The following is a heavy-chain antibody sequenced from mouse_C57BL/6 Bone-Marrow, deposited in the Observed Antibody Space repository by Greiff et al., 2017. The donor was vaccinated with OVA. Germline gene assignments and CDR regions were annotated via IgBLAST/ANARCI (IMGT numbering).Heavy chain of an antibody. V-gene: IGHV5-4*01. D-gene: IGHD2-2*01. CDR1: GFTFSSYA. CDR2: ISDGGSYT. J-gene: IGHJ2*01. Sequence: EVQLVESGGGLVKPGGSLKLSCAASGFTFSSYAMSWVRQTPEKRLEWVATISDGGSYTYYPDNVKGRFTISRDNAKNNLYLQMSQLKSEDTAMYYCAIVGMWLDYWGQGTTLTVSS. CDR3: AIVGMWLDY.